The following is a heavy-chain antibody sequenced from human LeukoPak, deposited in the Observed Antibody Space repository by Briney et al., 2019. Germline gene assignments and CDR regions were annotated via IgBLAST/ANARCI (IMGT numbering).Heavy chain of an antibody. D-gene: IGHD6-19*01. CDR2: ISWNSGNI. CDR3: AKVDGYNSGWYDS. V-gene: IGHV3-9*01. CDR1: GFTFDDYG. Sequence: GGSLRLSCAASGFTFDDYGMHWVRQPPGKGLEWVSGISWNSGNIGYADSVKGRLTISRDNAKNSLYLQMDILKPEDTASYYCAKVDGYNSGWYDSWGQGTLVTVSS. J-gene: IGHJ5*01.